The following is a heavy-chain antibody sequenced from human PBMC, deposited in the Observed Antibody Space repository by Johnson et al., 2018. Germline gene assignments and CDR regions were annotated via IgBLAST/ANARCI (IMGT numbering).Heavy chain of an antibody. J-gene: IGHJ3*02. Sequence: QVQLVQSGGGVVQPGRSLRLSCAASGFTFINYGMHWVRQAPGKGLEWVAVISYDGDNKYYADSVKGRFTISRDNSKNTLYLQMNSLRAEDTAVYYCARDPRSGSYDIWGQGTMVTVSS. CDR1: GFTFINYG. CDR3: ARDPRSGSYDI. CDR2: ISYDGDNK. V-gene: IGHV3-30*03. D-gene: IGHD1-26*01.